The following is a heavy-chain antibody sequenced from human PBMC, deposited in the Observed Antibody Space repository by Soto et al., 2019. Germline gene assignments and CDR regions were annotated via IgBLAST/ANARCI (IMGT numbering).Heavy chain of an antibody. CDR1: GGTFSIYS. Sequence: SVKVSCKASGGTFSIYSISWVRQAPGQGLEWMGGIIPIFGTANYAQKFQGRVTITADESTSTAYMELSSLRSEDTAVYYCGREGLYGDPFDYWGQGTLVSVAS. D-gene: IGHD4-17*01. J-gene: IGHJ4*02. V-gene: IGHV1-69*13. CDR2: IIPIFGTA. CDR3: GREGLYGDPFDY.